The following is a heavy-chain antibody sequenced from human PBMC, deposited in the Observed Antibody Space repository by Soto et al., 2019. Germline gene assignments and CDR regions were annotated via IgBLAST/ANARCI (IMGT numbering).Heavy chain of an antibody. CDR2: ISWNSGSI. Sequence: GGSLRLSCAASGFTFDDYAMHWVRQAPGKGLEWVSGISWNSGSIGYADSVKGRFTISRDNAKNSLYLQMNSLRAEDTALYYCAKDDSDEWFTLYYMDVWGKGTTVTVSS. V-gene: IGHV3-9*01. J-gene: IGHJ6*03. CDR3: AKDDSDEWFTLYYMDV. CDR1: GFTFDDYA. D-gene: IGHD3-3*01.